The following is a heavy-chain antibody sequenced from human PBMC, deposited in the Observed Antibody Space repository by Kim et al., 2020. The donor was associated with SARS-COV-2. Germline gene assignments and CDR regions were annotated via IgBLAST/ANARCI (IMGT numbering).Heavy chain of an antibody. Sequence: ENRFTISRDNAKHSLYMQMNSLREEDTAVYYCAREGYWNSLFDYYCYMDVWGKGTTVTVSS. V-gene: IGHV3-48*02. CDR3: AREGYWNSLFDYYCYMDV. J-gene: IGHJ6*03. D-gene: IGHD1-7*01.